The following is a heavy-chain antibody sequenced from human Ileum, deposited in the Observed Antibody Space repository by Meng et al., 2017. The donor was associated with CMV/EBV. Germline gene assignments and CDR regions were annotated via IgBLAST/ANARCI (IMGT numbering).Heavy chain of an antibody. CDR1: GGSISSGDYY. CDR2: IYYSGTT. V-gene: IGHV4-30-4*08. Sequence: QLPESGPGLVNPSQTLSLTCTVSGGSISSGDYYWTWIRQPPGKGLEWIGYIYYSGTTYYNPSLKSRVSISVDTSKNQFSLNLRSVTATDSAVYYCVRQVVAASFDYWGQGALVTVSS. D-gene: IGHD2-15*01. J-gene: IGHJ4*02. CDR3: VRQVVAASFDY.